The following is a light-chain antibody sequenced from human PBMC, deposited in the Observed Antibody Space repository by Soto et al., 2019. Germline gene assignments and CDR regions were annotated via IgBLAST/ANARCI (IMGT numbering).Light chain of an antibody. Sequence: EIVMTQSPATLSVSPGERATLSCRASQSVSSNLAWYQQKPGQAPRLLIYGASTRATGIPARFSGSGSGTEFTVTISSLQSEDFAVYYCQQNNNRPPAFGQGTKLEIK. J-gene: IGKJ2*01. CDR3: QQNNNRPPA. CDR1: QSVSSN. CDR2: GAS. V-gene: IGKV3-15*01.